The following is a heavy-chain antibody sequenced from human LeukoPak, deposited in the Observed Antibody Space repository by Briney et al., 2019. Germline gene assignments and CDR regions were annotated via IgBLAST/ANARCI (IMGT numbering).Heavy chain of an antibody. D-gene: IGHD6-13*01. Sequence: GGSLRLSCAASGYTLSSYGLHWVRQAPGKGLEWVAVISYDGSNKYYADSVKGRFTISRNNSKNTLYLQMNSLRAEDTAVYYCAKVPNSSSWYYFDYWGQGTLVTVSS. CDR3: AKVPNSSSWYYFDY. CDR1: GYTLSSYG. V-gene: IGHV3-30*18. CDR2: ISYDGSNK. J-gene: IGHJ4*02.